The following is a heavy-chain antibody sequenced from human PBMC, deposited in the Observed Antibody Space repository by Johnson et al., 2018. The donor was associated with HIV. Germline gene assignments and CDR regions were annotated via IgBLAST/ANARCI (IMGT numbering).Heavy chain of an antibody. CDR3: AKSTWELRHLDAFDI. CDR1: GFTFSSYA. J-gene: IGHJ3*02. D-gene: IGHD1-26*01. CDR2: ISYDGSNK. V-gene: IGHV3-30*04. Sequence: VQLVESGGGVVQPGRSLRLSCAASGFTFSSYAMHWVRQAPGKGLEWVAVISYDGSNKYYADSVKGRFTISRDNSKNTLYLQMNSLRAEDTPVYYCAKSTWELRHLDAFDIWGQGTMVTVSS.